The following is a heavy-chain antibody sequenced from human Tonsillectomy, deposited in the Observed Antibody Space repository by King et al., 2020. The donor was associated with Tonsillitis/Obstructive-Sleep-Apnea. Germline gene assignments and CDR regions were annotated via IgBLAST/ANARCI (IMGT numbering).Heavy chain of an antibody. CDR2: ISYSGST. J-gene: IGHJ4*02. CDR1: SGSISSSPYY. D-gene: IGHD6-6*01. CDR3: AREGEYCSTNYFDY. Sequence: QLQESGPGLVKPSETLALTCTVSSGSISSSPYYWGWIRQPPGKGLEWIGSISYSGSTYYNPSLKSRVTISVDTSKNQFSLKLRSVTAADTAVYYCAREGEYCSTNYFDYWGQGTLVTVSS. V-gene: IGHV4-39*02.